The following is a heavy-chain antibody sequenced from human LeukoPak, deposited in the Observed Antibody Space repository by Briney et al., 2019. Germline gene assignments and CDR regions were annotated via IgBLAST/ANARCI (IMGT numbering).Heavy chain of an antibody. D-gene: IGHD6-13*01. CDR1: GFTFSTYW. CDR2: ISSSSSYT. J-gene: IGHJ4*02. V-gene: IGHV3-21*05. CDR3: ARVSSIAAAGTYDY. Sequence: PGGSLRLSCAASGFTFSTYWMTWVRQAPGKGLEWVSYISSSSSYTNYADSVKGRFTISRDNAKNSLYLQMNSLRAEDTAVYYCARVSSIAAAGTYDYWGQGTLVTVSS.